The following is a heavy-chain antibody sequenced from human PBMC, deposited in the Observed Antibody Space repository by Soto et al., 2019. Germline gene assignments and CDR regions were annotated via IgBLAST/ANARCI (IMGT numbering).Heavy chain of an antibody. Sequence: PSETLSLTCAVSGGSISSGGYSWSWIRQPPGKGLEWIGYIYHSGSTYYNPSLKSRVTISVDTSKNQFSLKLSSVTAADTTVYYCARHRGDIVAPDYYFAYWGQGTLVTV. CDR3: ARHRGDIVAPDYYFAY. CDR1: GGSISSGGYS. D-gene: IGHD5-12*01. CDR2: IYHSGST. V-gene: IGHV4-30-2*02. J-gene: IGHJ4*02.